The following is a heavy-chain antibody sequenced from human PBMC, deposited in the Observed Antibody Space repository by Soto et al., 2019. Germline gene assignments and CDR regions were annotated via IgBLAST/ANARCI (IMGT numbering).Heavy chain of an antibody. Sequence: QVQLQQWGAGLLKPSETLSLTCAVYGGSFSGYYWSWIRQPPGKGLEWIGEINHSGSTNYNPSLKSRVTISVDTSKNQFSLKLSSVTAADTAAYYCARGGGCSGGSCYFDYWGQGTLVTVSS. V-gene: IGHV4-34*01. D-gene: IGHD2-15*01. CDR1: GGSFSGYY. J-gene: IGHJ4*02. CDR2: INHSGST. CDR3: ARGGGCSGGSCYFDY.